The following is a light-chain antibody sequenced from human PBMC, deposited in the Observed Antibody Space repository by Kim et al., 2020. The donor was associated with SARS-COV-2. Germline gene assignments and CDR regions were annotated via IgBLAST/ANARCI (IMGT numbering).Light chain of an antibody. CDR3: QQYGSSRTWT. Sequence: EIVLTQSPGTVSLSPGERATLSCRASQSVSSSYLAWYQQKPGQAPRLLIYGASSRATGIPDRFSGSGSGTDFTLTISRLEPEDFAVYYCQQYGSSRTWTFGQGTKVDIK. V-gene: IGKV3-20*01. J-gene: IGKJ1*01. CDR2: GAS. CDR1: QSVSSSY.